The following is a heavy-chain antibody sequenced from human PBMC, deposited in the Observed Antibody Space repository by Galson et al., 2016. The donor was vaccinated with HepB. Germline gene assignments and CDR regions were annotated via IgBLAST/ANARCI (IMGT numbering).Heavy chain of an antibody. CDR3: AKGRVPLAVAGALDF. J-gene: IGHJ4*02. CDR1: GFSFSDYA. Sequence: SLRLSCAASGFSFSDYAMTWVRQAPGKGLEWVSGISASGASTYYAEFVKGRFAISRDNSKNTLNLQMNSLRGEDTAVYYCAKGRVPLAVAGALDFWGQGTLLTVS. CDR2: ISASGAST. D-gene: IGHD6-19*01. V-gene: IGHV3-23*01.